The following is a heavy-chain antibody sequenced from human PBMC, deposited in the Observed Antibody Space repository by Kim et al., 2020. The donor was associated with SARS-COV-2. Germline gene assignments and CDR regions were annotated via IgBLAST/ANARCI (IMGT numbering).Heavy chain of an antibody. J-gene: IGHJ6*02. CDR1: GGSISSSSYY. CDR2: IYYSGST. V-gene: IGHV4-39*01. D-gene: IGHD2-15*01. CDR3: ARQSYCSGGSCYGYYYYGMDV. Sequence: SETLSLTCTVSGGSISSSSYYWGWIRQPPGKGLEWIGSIYYSGSTYYNPSLKSRVTISVDTSKNQFSLKLSSVTAADTAVYYCARQSYCSGGSCYGYYYYGMDVWGQGTTVTVSS.